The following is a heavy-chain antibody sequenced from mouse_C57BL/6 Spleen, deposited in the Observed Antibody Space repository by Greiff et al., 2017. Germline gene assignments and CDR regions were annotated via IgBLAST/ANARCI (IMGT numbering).Heavy chain of an antibody. CDR3: ARPRNDGYIYYYAMDY. J-gene: IGHJ4*01. CDR2: ISSGSSTI. Sequence: DVQLVESGGGLVKPGGSLKLSCAASGFTFSDYGMHWVRQAPEKGLEWVAYISSGSSTIYYADTVKGRFTISRDNAKNTLFLQMTSRRSEDTAMYYCARPRNDGYIYYYAMDYWGQGTSVTVSS. CDR1: GFTFSDYG. V-gene: IGHV5-17*01. D-gene: IGHD2-3*01.